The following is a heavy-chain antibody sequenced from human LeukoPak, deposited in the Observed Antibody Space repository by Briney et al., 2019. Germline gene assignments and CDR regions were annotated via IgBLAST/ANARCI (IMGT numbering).Heavy chain of an antibody. CDR3: ARGRELLRYFDC. D-gene: IGHD1-26*01. Sequence: PGGSLRLSCAASGFTFSSYWMHWVRQAPGKGLVWVSRINSDGSSTSYADSVKGRFTISRDNAKNTLYLQMNSLRAEDTAVYYCARGRELLRYFDCWGQGTLVTVSS. J-gene: IGHJ4*02. CDR1: GFTFSSYW. CDR2: INSDGSST. V-gene: IGHV3-74*01.